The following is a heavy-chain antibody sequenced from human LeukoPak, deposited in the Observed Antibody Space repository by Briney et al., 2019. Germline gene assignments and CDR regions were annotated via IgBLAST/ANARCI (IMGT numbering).Heavy chain of an antibody. D-gene: IGHD3-22*01. CDR1: GYTFTGYY. J-gene: IGHJ4*02. CDR3: ARDPDTYYYDSSGDY. CDR2: INPNSGGT. Sequence: GASVKVSCKASGYTFTGYYMHWVRQAPGQGLEWMGWINPNSGGTNYAQKFQGRVTMTRDTSISTAYMELSRLRSDDTAVYYCARDPDTYYYDSSGDYWGQGTLVTVSS. V-gene: IGHV1-2*02.